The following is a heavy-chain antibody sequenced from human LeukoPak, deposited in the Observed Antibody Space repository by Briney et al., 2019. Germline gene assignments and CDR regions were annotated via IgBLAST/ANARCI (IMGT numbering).Heavy chain of an antibody. CDR1: GGSISSYY. V-gene: IGHV4-4*07. Sequence: SETLSLTCTVSGGSISSYYWSWIRQPAGKGLEGVGRIYTSGSTNYNTSLKRRVTISVDTSKKQFSLKLSSVTAADTAVYYCARADTRGRWFDPWGQGTLVTVSS. CDR3: ARADTRGRWFDP. CDR2: IYTSGST. J-gene: IGHJ5*02.